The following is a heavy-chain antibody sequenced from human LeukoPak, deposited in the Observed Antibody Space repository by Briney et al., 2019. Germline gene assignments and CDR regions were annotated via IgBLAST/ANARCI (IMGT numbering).Heavy chain of an antibody. CDR2: IYSGGGT. CDR1: GFTVSNDY. D-gene: IGHD3-10*01. V-gene: IGHV3-53*01. Sequence: GGSPRLSCAASGFTVSNDYMSWVRQAPGKGLEWVSVIYSGGGTAYADSVKGRFTISRDNAKNTLYLQMNSLRVEDTAVYYCARVSSASGSYHNDWGQGTLVTVSS. CDR3: ARVSSASGSYHND. J-gene: IGHJ4*02.